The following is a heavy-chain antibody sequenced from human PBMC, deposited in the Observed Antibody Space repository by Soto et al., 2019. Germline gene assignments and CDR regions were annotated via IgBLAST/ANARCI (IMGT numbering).Heavy chain of an antibody. Sequence: ASVKVSCKATGYSFTRHDINWLRQAAGQGLEWMGLMNPNSGNAVYAQKFQGRVTMTRNTSITTAYIEVTSLKSEDTAVYFCARGSYNHYSHWFDPWGQGTLVTVST. J-gene: IGHJ5*02. CDR2: MNPNSGNA. V-gene: IGHV1-8*01. CDR1: GYSFTRHD. D-gene: IGHD4-4*01. CDR3: ARGSYNHYSHWFDP.